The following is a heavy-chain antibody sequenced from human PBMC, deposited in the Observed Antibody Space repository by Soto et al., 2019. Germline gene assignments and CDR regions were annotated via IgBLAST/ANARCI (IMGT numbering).Heavy chain of an antibody. CDR3: ARSYGSGSYKAYYYYYGMDV. J-gene: IGHJ6*02. CDR1: GGTFSSYA. D-gene: IGHD3-10*01. V-gene: IGHV1-69*06. CDR2: IIPIFGTA. Sequence: SVKVSCKASGGTFSSYAISWVRQAPGQGLEWMGGIIPIFGTANYAQKFQGRVTITADKSTSTAYMELSSLRSEDTAVYYCARSYGSGSYKAYYYYYGMDVWGQGTTVTVSS.